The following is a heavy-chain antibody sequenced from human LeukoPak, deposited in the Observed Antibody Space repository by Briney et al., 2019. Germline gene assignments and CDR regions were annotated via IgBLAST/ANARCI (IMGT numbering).Heavy chain of an antibody. D-gene: IGHD6-19*01. CDR2: ICIRGDT. J-gene: IGHJ4*02. CDR1: GFTFIDYD. Sequence: GGSLRLSCAASGFTFIDYDMHWVRHVLGKGLEWVSAICIRGDTHYSESVKGRFTISRENAESCLYLQMNSLRAEDTAVYYCARGGIQVSGIDEFDYWGQGTLVTVSS. V-gene: IGHV3-13*01. CDR3: ARGGIQVSGIDEFDY.